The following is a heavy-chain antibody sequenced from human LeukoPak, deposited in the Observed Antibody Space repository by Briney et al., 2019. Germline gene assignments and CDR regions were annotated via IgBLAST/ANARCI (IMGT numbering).Heavy chain of an antibody. CDR2: IGTAGDT. CDR3: ARALGYWYFDL. V-gene: IGHV3-13*04. Sequence: PGGSLRLSCAASGFTFSSYDMHWVRQATGKGLEWVSAIGTAGDTYYPGSVKGRFTISRENAKNSLYLQMNSLRAGDTAVYYCARALGYWYFDLWGRGTLVTVSS. CDR1: GFTFSSYD. J-gene: IGHJ2*01.